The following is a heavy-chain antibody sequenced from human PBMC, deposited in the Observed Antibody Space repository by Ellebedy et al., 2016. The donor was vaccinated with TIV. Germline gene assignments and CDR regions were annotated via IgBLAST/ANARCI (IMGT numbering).Heavy chain of an antibody. D-gene: IGHD6-19*01. V-gene: IGHV3-21*01. CDR3: ARRQWLALDL. CDR2: ISNTNSYI. J-gene: IGHJ5*02. Sequence: GESLKISCAASGSTFSGYTMNWVRQAPGKGLEWVSSISNTNSYIYYADSVKGRFTISRDNAKNSLYLQMNSLRAEDTAVYYCARRQWLALDLWGQGTLITVSS. CDR1: GSTFSGYT.